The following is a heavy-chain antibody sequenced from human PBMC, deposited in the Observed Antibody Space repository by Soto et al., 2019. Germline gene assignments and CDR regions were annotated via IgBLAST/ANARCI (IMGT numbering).Heavy chain of an antibody. V-gene: IGHV4-31*03. Sequence: QVQLQESGPGLVKPSQTLSLTCTVSGGSISSGGYYWSWIRQHPGKDLEWIGDIYYSGSTYYNPSLKSRVTVAVDTSNNQFSLKRSSVTAADTAVYYCARGMRVATTQNPFSPYYFDYWGQGTLVTVSS. D-gene: IGHD5-12*01. CDR3: ARGMRVATTQNPFSPYYFDY. J-gene: IGHJ4*02. CDR1: GGSISSGGYY. CDR2: IYYSGST.